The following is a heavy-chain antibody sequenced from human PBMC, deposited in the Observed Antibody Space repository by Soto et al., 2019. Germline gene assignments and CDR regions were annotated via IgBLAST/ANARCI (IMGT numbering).Heavy chain of an antibody. D-gene: IGHD2-15*01. Sequence: SETLSLTCTVSGGSISDISYCWGWIRQPPGKGLQWIGCMFYSGATYYNPSLKNRVTLSVDTSNNEFSLKLVSVTAPDTPVYYCARHKSGSDWLDPWGQGTLVTVSS. CDR2: MFYSGAT. V-gene: IGHV4-39*01. CDR1: GGSISDISYC. CDR3: ARHKSGSDWLDP. J-gene: IGHJ5*02.